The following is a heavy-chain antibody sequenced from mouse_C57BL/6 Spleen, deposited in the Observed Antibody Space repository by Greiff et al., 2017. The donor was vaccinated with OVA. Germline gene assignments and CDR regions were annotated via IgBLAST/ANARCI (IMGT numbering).Heavy chain of an antibody. CDR2: IHPNSGST. CDR3: ARSGTTVVATFDY. D-gene: IGHD1-1*01. CDR1: GYTFTSYW. J-gene: IGHJ2*01. Sequence: QVQLQQPGAGLVKPGASVKLSCKASGYTFTSYWMHWVKQRPGQGLEWIGMIHPNSGSTNYNEKFKSKATLTVDKSSSTAYMQLSSLTSEDSAVYYCARSGTTVVATFDYWGQGTTLTVSS. V-gene: IGHV1-64*01.